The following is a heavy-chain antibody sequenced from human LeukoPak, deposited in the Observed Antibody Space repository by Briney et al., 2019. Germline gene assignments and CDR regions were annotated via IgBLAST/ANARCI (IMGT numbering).Heavy chain of an antibody. CDR3: AKGPGTDISVVHTLER. V-gene: IGHV3-23*01. D-gene: IGHD6-19*01. J-gene: IGHJ4*02. Sequence: ESLILSCATSGFILNNYSMTWVRQAPGKGLEWVSTISGRGDSTYDADSVRGRFTISRDNSQNSLYLQMNSLRSEDTAAYYCAKGPGTDISVVHTLERWGQGTLVTVSS. CDR2: ISGRGDST. CDR1: GFILNNYS.